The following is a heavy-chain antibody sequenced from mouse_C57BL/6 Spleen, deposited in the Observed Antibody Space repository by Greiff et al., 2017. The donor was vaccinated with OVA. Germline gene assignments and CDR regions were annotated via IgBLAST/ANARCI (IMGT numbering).Heavy chain of an antibody. CDR2: IWSGGST. Sequence: VKLVESGPGLVQPSQSLSITCTVSGFSLTSYGVHWVRQSPGKGLEWLGVIWSGGSTDYNAAFISRLSISKDNSKSQVFFKMNSLQADDTAIYYCARPQGYYSYYYAMDYWGQGTSVTVSS. D-gene: IGHD2-3*01. V-gene: IGHV2-2*01. CDR3: ARPQGYYSYYYAMDY. J-gene: IGHJ4*01. CDR1: GFSLTSYG.